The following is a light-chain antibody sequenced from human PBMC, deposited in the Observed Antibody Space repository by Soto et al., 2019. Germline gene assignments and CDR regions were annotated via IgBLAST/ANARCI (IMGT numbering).Light chain of an antibody. CDR2: AAS. J-gene: IGKJ3*01. CDR3: QESYSTPSVT. Sequence: DIQMTQSPSSMSASVGDRVTITCRASQSISAYLNWYQQKPGKAPKLLIYAASSFQSGVPSRFSGSGSGTDFTLTISILQPEDFATSNCQESYSTPSVTFGPGTKVDIK. V-gene: IGKV1-39*01. CDR1: QSISAY.